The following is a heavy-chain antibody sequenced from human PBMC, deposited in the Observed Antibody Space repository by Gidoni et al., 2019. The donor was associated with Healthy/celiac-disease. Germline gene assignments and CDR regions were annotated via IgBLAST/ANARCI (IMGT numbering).Heavy chain of an antibody. D-gene: IGHD5-18*01. CDR2: IGTAGDP. Sequence: EVQLVESGGGLVQPGGSLRLSCAASGFTFSSYDMHWVRQATGKGLEWVSAIGTAGDPYYPGSVKGRFTISRENAKNSLYLQMNSLRAGDTAVYYCARGGTAMGSEDWYFDLWGRGTLVTVSS. V-gene: IGHV3-13*05. CDR3: ARGGTAMGSEDWYFDL. J-gene: IGHJ2*01. CDR1: GFTFSSYD.